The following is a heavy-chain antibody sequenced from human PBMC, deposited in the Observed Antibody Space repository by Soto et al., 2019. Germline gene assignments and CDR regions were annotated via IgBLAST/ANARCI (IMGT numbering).Heavy chain of an antibody. Sequence: SVKVSCKASGYTFTSYDINWVRQATGQGLEWMGWMSPNSGNTGYAQKFQGRVTMTRNTSISTAYMELSSLRSEDTAVYYCARGAYYYDSSGYYRPLTDRLYFDYWGQGTLVTVSS. CDR1: GYTFTSYD. J-gene: IGHJ4*02. V-gene: IGHV1-8*01. CDR2: MSPNSGNT. D-gene: IGHD3-22*01. CDR3: ARGAYYYDSSGYYRPLTDRLYFDY.